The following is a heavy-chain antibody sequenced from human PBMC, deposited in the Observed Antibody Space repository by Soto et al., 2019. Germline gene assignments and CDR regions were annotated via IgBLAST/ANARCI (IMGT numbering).Heavy chain of an antibody. CDR3: ARLSQRITMVRGVIITPLPFDY. D-gene: IGHD3-10*01. Sequence: PSETTSLTCTVSGGSISSSSYYWGWIRQPPGKGLEWIGSIYYSGSTYYNPSLKSRVTISVDTSKNQFSLKLSSVTAADTAVYYCARLSQRITMVRGVIITPLPFDYWGQGTLVTAPQ. CDR1: GGSISSSSYY. J-gene: IGHJ4*02. V-gene: IGHV4-39*01. CDR2: IYYSGST.